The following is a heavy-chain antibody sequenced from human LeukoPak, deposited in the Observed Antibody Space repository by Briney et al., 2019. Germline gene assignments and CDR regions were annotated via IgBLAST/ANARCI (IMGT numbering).Heavy chain of an antibody. CDR2: IYHSGST. D-gene: IGHD3-22*01. Sequence: SQTLSLTCAVSGGSISSGGYSWSWIRQPPGKGLEWIRYIYHSGSTYYNPSLKSRVTISVDRSKNQFSLKLSSVTAADTAVYYCARVKADSSGYYLFDYWGQGTLVTVSS. V-gene: IGHV4-30-2*01. CDR1: GGSISSGGYS. CDR3: ARVKADSSGYYLFDY. J-gene: IGHJ4*02.